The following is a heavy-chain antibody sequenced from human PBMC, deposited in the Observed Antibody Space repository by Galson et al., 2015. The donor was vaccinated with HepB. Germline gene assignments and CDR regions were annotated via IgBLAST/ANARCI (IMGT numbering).Heavy chain of an antibody. CDR3: ARGGYSGYDRGSYYYYYGMDV. V-gene: IGHV1-46*01. D-gene: IGHD5-12*01. J-gene: IGHJ6*02. Sequence: SVKVSCKASGYTFTSYYMHWVRQAPGQGLEWMGIINPSGGSTSYAQKFKGRVTMTRDTSTSTVYMELSSLRSEDTAVYYCARGGYSGYDRGSYYYYYGMDVWGQGTTVTVSS. CDR2: INPSGGST. CDR1: GYTFTSYY.